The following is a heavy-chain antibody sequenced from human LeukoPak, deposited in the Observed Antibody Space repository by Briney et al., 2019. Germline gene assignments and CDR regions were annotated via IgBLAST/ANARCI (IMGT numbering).Heavy chain of an antibody. CDR1: GYTFTGYY. Sequence: ASVKVSCKASGYTFTGYYMHWVRQAPGQGLEWMGRINPNSGGTNYAQKFQGRVTMTRDTSISTAYMGLSRLRSDDTAVYYCARQMDTAMTDFDYWGQGTLVTVSS. J-gene: IGHJ4*02. V-gene: IGHV1-2*06. D-gene: IGHD5-18*01. CDR2: INPNSGGT. CDR3: ARQMDTAMTDFDY.